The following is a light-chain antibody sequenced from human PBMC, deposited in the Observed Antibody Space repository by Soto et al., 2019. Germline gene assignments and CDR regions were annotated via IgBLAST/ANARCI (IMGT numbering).Light chain of an antibody. J-gene: IGKJ1*01. CDR1: QTVNDW. V-gene: IGKV1-5*03. Sequence: DIQMTQSPSTLSASVGDRVTITCRAGQTVNDWLAWYQLKPGKGPKLLIYKASILESGVPSRFSGRGSGTEFTLTISSLQPDDYATYYCQPYNSYVWTFGQGTKVEIK. CDR3: QPYNSYVWT. CDR2: KAS.